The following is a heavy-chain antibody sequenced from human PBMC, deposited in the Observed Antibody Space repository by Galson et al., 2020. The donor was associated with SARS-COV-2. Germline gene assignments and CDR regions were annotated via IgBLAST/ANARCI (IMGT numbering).Heavy chain of an antibody. J-gene: IGHJ4*02. V-gene: IGHV4-39*01. D-gene: IGHD3-10*01. CDR1: GGSISNSGYY. Sequence: SETLSLTCTVSGGSISNSGYYWGWIRQPPGKGLEWLGSIYYRGRAYYNPSLKSRVTISVDASKNQLSLELSSVTAADTAVYYCARHSSYYYGSGPGYWGQGTLVTVSS. CDR2: IYYRGRA. CDR3: ARHSSYYYGSGPGY.